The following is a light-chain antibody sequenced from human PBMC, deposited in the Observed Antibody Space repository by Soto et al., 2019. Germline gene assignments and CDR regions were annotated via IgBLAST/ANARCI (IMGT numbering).Light chain of an antibody. CDR3: TSGTTSTTMI. Sequence: QSVLTQPASVSGSPGQSITISCTGTSSDIGAYNLVSWYQQHPGKAPKLMLYDLNIRPSGVSNRFSGSKSGNTASLTISGVQAEDEADYYCTSGTTSTTMIFGGGTKLTVL. J-gene: IGLJ2*01. CDR1: SSDIGAYNL. V-gene: IGLV2-14*03. CDR2: DLN.